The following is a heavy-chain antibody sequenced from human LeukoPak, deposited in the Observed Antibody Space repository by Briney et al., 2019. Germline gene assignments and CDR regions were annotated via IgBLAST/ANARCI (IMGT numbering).Heavy chain of an antibody. D-gene: IGHD7-27*01. J-gene: IGHJ3*01. CDR3: AKVKPGAFDL. V-gene: IGHV1-2*02. CDR1: GYTFTAYY. Sequence: ASVKVTCKASGYTFTAYYIHWVRQAPGQGLEWMGYINTKSDGTIYAQKFQGMVTMARDTSISTVYMELSRLRFDDTAVYYCAKVKPGAFDLWGQGTVVTVSS. CDR2: INTKSDGT.